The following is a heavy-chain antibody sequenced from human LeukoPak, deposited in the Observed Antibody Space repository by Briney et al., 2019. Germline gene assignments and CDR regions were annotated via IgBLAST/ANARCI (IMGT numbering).Heavy chain of an antibody. D-gene: IGHD3-22*01. CDR2: ISYDGSNK. V-gene: IGHV3-30-3*01. CDR1: GFTFSSYA. Sequence: GGSLRLSCAASGFTFSSYAMHWVRQAPGKGLEWVAVISYDGSNKYYADSVKGRFTISRDNSKNTLYLQMNSLRAEDTAVYYCARDPYYYDGSGYYEVYYYYGMDVWGQGTTVTVSS. J-gene: IGHJ6*02. CDR3: ARDPYYYDGSGYYEVYYYYGMDV.